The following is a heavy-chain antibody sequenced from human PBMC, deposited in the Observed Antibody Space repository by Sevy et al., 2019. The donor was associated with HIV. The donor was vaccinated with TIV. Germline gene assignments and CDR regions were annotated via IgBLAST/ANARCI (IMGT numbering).Heavy chain of an antibody. J-gene: IGHJ4*03. CDR2: IYYSGRT. D-gene: IGHD4-17*01. CDR1: GGSISSSSYF. Sequence: SETLSLTCTVSGGSISSSSYFWGWIRQPPGKGLELIGSIYYSGRTYYNPSLKSRVTISVDTSKNQFSLKLSSVTAADTAVYYCARQIYGDYGDGFDYWGQGTTVTVSS. V-gene: IGHV4-39*01. CDR3: ARQIYGDYGDGFDY.